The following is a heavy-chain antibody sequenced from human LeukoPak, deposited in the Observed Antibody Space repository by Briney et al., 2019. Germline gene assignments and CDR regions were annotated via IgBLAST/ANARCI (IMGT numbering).Heavy chain of an antibody. Sequence: ASVKVSCKASGYTFTSYDINWVRQAPGQGLEGMGWMNPNSGNTVYAQKFQGRVTITRNTSISTAYMELSSLRSEDTAVYYCARRRYSGYDLFDYWGQGTLVTVSS. J-gene: IGHJ4*02. CDR1: GYTFTSYD. D-gene: IGHD5-12*01. CDR3: ARRRYSGYDLFDY. CDR2: MNPNSGNT. V-gene: IGHV1-8*03.